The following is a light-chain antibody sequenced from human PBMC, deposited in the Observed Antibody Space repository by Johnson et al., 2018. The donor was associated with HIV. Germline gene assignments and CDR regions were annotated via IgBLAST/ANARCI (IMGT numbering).Light chain of an antibody. CDR2: ENS. Sequence: QSVLTQPPSVSAAPGQKVTISCSGSSSNIGNNYVSWYQQLPGTASKLLMYENSSRTSGTPDRFSGSKSGTAATLTITGLQPGDEADYYCGTWDSRLPAAAYVFGTGTKVTVL. CDR3: GTWDSRLPAAAYV. CDR1: SSNIGNNY. J-gene: IGLJ1*01. V-gene: IGLV1-51*02.